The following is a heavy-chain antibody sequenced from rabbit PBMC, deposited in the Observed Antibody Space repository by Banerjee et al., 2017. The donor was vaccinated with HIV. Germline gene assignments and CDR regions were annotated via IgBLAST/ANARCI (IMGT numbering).Heavy chain of an antibody. V-gene: IGHV1S43*01. CDR1: GIDFSSYDR. J-gene: IGHJ4*01. CDR2: IYTTSGST. D-gene: IGHD7-1*01. CDR3: GAGYNAVIGFYFNL. Sequence: QEQLVESGGGLVQPEGSLTLTCKASGIDFSSYDRMCCVRQAPGGGLEWIECIYTTSGSTGYATWVNGRFTISRTTTLTVAVLKMTRPAAAAAAYYSGAGYNAVIGFYFNLWGQGTLVTVS.